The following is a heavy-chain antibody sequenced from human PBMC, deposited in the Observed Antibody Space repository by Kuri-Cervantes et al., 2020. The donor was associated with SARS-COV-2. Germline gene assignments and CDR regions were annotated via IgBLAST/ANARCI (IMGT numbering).Heavy chain of an antibody. CDR1: GFTFDAYA. V-gene: IGHV3-9*01. Sequence: SLKISCTASGFTFDAYAMHWVRQAPGKGLEWVSVISWNSGSIGYADSVKGRFTISRDNAKNSPYLQMNSLRAEDTALYYCAVAAADTDYYYGLDVWGQGTTVTVSS. D-gene: IGHD6-13*01. CDR2: ISWNSGSI. J-gene: IGHJ6*02. CDR3: AVAAADTDYYYGLDV.